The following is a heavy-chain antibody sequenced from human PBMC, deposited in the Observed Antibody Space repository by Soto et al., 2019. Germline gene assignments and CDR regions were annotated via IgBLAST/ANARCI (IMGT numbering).Heavy chain of an antibody. Sequence: QVQLVQSGAEVKKPGASVKVSCKASGYTFTSYYMHWVRQAPGQGLEWMGIINPSGGSTSYAQKFQGRGTMTKDTSRSTVYMELSSLRSEDTAVYYCARAVSAAGTWIWFDPWGQGTLVTVSS. J-gene: IGHJ5*02. CDR3: ARAVSAAGTWIWFDP. CDR1: GYTFTSYY. V-gene: IGHV1-46*01. D-gene: IGHD6-13*01. CDR2: INPSGGST.